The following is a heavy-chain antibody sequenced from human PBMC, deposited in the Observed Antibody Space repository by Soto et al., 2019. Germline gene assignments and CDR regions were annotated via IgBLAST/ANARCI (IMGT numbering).Heavy chain of an antibody. J-gene: IGHJ6*02. CDR1: GFTYSTYT. Sequence: PGGSLRLSCAASGFTYSTYTMHWVRQAPGKGLEWVAVISYDGNNKFYADSVKGRFTISRDNSKNTLYLQMNSLRAEDTAVYYCAKEETSGWPYYYYGMDVWGQGTTVTVSS. CDR2: ISYDGNNK. V-gene: IGHV3-30-3*01. CDR3: AKEETSGWPYYYYGMDV. D-gene: IGHD6-19*01.